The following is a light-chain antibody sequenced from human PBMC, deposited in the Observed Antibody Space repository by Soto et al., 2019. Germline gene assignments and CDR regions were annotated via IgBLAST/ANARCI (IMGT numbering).Light chain of an antibody. J-gene: IGKJ3*01. CDR1: QDINNY. V-gene: IGKV1-27*01. CDR2: AAS. Sequence: DIQMTQSPSSLSASVGDRVTITCRASQDINNYLAWYQQKPGKPPKLLIYAASTLQSGVPSRFSGGGSGTDFTLTINSRQPEDGATYYCQSDHNGPPVTFGPGTKV. CDR3: QSDHNGPPVT.